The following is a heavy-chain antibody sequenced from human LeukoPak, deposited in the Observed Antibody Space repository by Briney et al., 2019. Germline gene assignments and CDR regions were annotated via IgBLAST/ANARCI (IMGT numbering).Heavy chain of an antibody. CDR2: FYNSGRS. CDR3: ARELRYDNSDSGAF. J-gene: IGHJ3*01. D-gene: IGHD3-22*01. Sequence: SETLSLTCTVSDDSISDYYRGWIRQPPGKGLEWVGYFYNSGRSTYNPSLKSRVTISADTSKNHFSLKLTSVTAADTALYYCARELRYDNSDSGAFWGQGTVVTVSS. CDR1: DDSISDYY. V-gene: IGHV4-59*12.